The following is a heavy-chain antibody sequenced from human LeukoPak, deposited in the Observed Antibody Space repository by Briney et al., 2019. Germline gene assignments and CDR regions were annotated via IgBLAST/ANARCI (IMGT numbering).Heavy chain of an antibody. CDR3: AKDPTSSGWYENFDY. Sequence: GRSLRLSCAASGFTFSSYAMSWVRQAPGKGLEWVSAISGSGGSTYYADSVKGRFTISRDNSKNTLYLQMNSLRAEDTAVYYCAKDPTSSGWYENFDYWGQGTLVTVSS. CDR2: ISGSGGST. J-gene: IGHJ4*02. V-gene: IGHV3-23*01. D-gene: IGHD6-19*01. CDR1: GFTFSSYA.